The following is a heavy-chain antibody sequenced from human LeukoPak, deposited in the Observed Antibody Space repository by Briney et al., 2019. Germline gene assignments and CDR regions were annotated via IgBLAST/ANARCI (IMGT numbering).Heavy chain of an antibody. CDR1: GVSISSSSYY. J-gene: IGHJ4*02. V-gene: IGHV4-39*01. CDR2: IYYSGST. Sequence: PSETLSLTCTVSGVSISSSSYYWGGIRQPPGKGLEWIGSIYYSGSTYYNPSLKSRVTISVDTSKNQFSLKLSSVTAADTAVYYCARYDSSGFYLGKVDYWGQGTLVTVSS. D-gene: IGHD3-22*01. CDR3: ARYDSSGFYLGKVDY.